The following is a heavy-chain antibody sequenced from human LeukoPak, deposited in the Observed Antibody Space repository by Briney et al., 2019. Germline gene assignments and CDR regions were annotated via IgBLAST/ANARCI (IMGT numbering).Heavy chain of an antibody. D-gene: IGHD7-27*01. CDR3: ARGPPNWGYDY. CDR2: MSPNSGDT. Sequence: ASVKVSCKASGYTFTSYDFNWVRQATGQRPEWMGRMSPNSGDTGYAQKFQDRVTMTRNTSISTAYMELSSLRSDDTAVYYCARGPPNWGYDYWGPGTLVTVSS. J-gene: IGHJ4*02. CDR1: GYTFTSYD. V-gene: IGHV1-8*01.